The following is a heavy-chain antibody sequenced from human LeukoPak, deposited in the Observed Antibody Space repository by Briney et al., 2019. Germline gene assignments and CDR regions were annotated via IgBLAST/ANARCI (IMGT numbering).Heavy chain of an antibody. V-gene: IGHV1-2*02. J-gene: IGHJ1*01. CDR2: INGNNGDT. CDR1: GYTFTGYY. Sequence: RGASVKVSCKASGYTFTGYYLHWMRQAPGQGLEWMGWINGNNGDTNYAQKFQGRVTMTRNTSISTAYMDLIRLTSDDTAVYYCVRVAVTGIAYFQYWGQGTLVTVPS. D-gene: IGHD6-19*01. CDR3: VRVAVTGIAYFQY.